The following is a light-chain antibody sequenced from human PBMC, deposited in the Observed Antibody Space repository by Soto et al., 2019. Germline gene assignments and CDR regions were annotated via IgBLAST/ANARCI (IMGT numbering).Light chain of an antibody. Sequence: QSVLTQPASVSGSPGQSIIISCTGTSSDVGGYKYVSWYLQPPGKAPKIIIYEVSNRPSGGSRRFSGSKSGNTASLTISGVQAEDEADYYCSSYTCSSTSPPVVFGGGTKVTVL. CDR1: SSDVGGYKY. CDR3: SSYTCSSTSPPVV. V-gene: IGLV2-14*01. J-gene: IGLJ2*01. CDR2: EVS.